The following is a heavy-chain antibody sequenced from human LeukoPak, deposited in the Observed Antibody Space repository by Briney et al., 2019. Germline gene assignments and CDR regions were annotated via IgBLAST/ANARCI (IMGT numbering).Heavy chain of an antibody. D-gene: IGHD6-13*01. CDR1: GGTFSSYA. Sequence: ASVKVSCKASGGTFSSYAISWVRLAPGQGLEWMGRIIPILGIANYAQKFQGRVTITADESTSTAYMELSSLRSEDTAVYYCARKIAAAGEDYWGQGTLVTVSS. V-gene: IGHV1-69*04. CDR3: ARKIAAAGEDY. CDR2: IIPILGIA. J-gene: IGHJ4*02.